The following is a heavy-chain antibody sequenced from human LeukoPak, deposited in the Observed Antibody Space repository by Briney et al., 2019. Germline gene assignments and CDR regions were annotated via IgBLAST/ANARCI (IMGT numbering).Heavy chain of an antibody. CDR1: GFTFSSYA. Sequence: TGGSLRLSCAASGFTFSSYAMSWVRQAPGKGLEWVSAISGSGGSTYYADSVKGRFTISRDNSKNTLYLQMNSLRAEDTAVYYCAKEGYSYPGYYYYYMDVWGKGTTVTVSS. V-gene: IGHV3-23*01. CDR3: AKEGYSYPGYYYYYMDV. J-gene: IGHJ6*03. D-gene: IGHD5-18*01. CDR2: ISGSGGST.